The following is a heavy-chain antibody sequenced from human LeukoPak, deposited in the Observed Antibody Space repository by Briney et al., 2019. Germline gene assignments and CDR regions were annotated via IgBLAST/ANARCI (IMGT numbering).Heavy chain of an antibody. J-gene: IGHJ4*02. V-gene: IGHV3-7*01. CDR3: ARDSSGYSTPSFDY. CDR2: IKQDGSEK. Sequence: GGSLRLSCAASGFTFSSYWMSWVRQAPGKGLEWVANIKQDGSEKYYVDSVKGRFTISRDNAKNSLYLQTNSLRAEDTAVYYCARDSSGYSTPSFDYWGQGTLVTVSS. D-gene: IGHD3-22*01. CDR1: GFTFSSYW.